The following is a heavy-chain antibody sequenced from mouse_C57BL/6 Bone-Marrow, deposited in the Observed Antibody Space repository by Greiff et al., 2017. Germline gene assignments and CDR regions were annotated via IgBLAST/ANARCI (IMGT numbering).Heavy chain of an antibody. D-gene: IGHD1-1*01. J-gene: IGHJ4*01. CDR3: ARHRIITRYAMDY. CDR2: ISSGGSYT. CDR1: GFTFSSYG. Sequence: DVMLVESGGDLVKPGGSLKLSCAASGFTFSSYGMSWVRQTPDKRLEWVATISSGGSYTYYPDSVKGRFTISRDNAKNTLYLQMSSLKSEDTAMYYCARHRIITRYAMDYGGQGTSVTVSS. V-gene: IGHV5-6*02.